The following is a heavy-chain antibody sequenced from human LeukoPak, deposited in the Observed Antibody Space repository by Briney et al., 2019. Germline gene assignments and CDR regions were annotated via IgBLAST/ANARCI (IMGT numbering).Heavy chain of an antibody. V-gene: IGHV4-59*08. CDR2: IYYSGTT. D-gene: IGHD3-22*01. CDR1: GGSISSYC. CDR3: ARAHGYYYDSSRWSFGMDV. J-gene: IGHJ6*02. Sequence: SETLSLTCTVSGGSISSYCWSWIRQPPGKGLEWIGYIYYSGTTNYNPSLKSRVTISEDTSKNQFSLKLSSVTAVDTAVYYCARAHGYYYDSSRWSFGMDVWGQGTTVTVSS.